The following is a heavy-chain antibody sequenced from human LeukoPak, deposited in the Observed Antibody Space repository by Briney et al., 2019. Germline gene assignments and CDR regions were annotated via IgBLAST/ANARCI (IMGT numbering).Heavy chain of an antibody. CDR2: IRSGRRDI. J-gene: IGHJ4*02. Sequence: GGSLRLSCAASGFTFSIHNMKGVRQAPGEGVEGVSSIRSGRRDIYYSDSVKGRFTTPRDNAKSSLYLQMNSLRAEDTAVYYCARALDSSSSRYQAFEEWGQGTLVTVSS. V-gene: IGHV3-21*01. CDR3: ARALDSSSSRYQAFEE. CDR1: GFTFSIHN. D-gene: IGHD2-2*01.